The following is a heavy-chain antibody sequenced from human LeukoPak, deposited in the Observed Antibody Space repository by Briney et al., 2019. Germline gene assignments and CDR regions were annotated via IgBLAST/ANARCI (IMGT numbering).Heavy chain of an antibody. J-gene: IGHJ4*02. Sequence: ASVKVSCKASGYTFTSYAMHWVRQAPGQRLEWMGWISAGNGNTKYSQNFQGRVTITRDTSASTAYMELRSLRSEDTAVYYCASSREGRVDSETRLVDYWGQGTLVTVSS. CDR1: GYTFTSYA. D-gene: IGHD1-7*01. V-gene: IGHV1-3*01. CDR3: ASSREGRVDSETRLVDY. CDR2: ISAGNGNT.